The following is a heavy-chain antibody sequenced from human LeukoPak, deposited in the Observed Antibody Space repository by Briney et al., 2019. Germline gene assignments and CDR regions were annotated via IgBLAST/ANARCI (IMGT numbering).Heavy chain of an antibody. CDR1: GFTFDDYA. CDR2: ISGNSGSI. V-gene: IGHV3-9*01. Sequence: GRSLRLSCAASGFTFDDYAMHWVQQAPGKGLEWVSGISGNSGSIGYADSVKGRFTISRDNAKNSLYLQMNSLRAEDTALYYCAKDRRNDFDYWGQGTLVTVSS. D-gene: IGHD1-14*01. CDR3: AKDRRNDFDY. J-gene: IGHJ4*02.